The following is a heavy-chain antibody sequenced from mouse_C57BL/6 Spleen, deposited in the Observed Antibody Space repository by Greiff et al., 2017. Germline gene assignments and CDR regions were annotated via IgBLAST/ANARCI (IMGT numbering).Heavy chain of an antibody. J-gene: IGHJ2*01. Sequence: VQLQQPGAELVKPGASVKMSCKASGYTFTSYWITWVKQRPGQGLEWIGDIYPGSGSTNYNEKFKSKATLTVDTSSSTAYMQLSSLTSEDSAVYYCARDSSGYVSYFDYWGQGTTLTVSS. D-gene: IGHD3-2*02. CDR1: GYTFTSYW. V-gene: IGHV1-55*01. CDR2: IYPGSGST. CDR3: ARDSSGYVSYFDY.